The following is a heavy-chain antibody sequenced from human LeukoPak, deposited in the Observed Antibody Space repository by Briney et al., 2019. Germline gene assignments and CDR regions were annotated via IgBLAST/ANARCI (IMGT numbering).Heavy chain of an antibody. CDR2: ISSSSSTI. CDR3: ARDAPLVGATNPLDY. D-gene: IGHD1-26*01. CDR1: GFSFSVYG. Sequence: PGGSLRLSCAASGFSFSVYGMHWVRQAPGKGLEWVSYISSSSSTIYYADSVKGRFTISRDNAKNSLYLQMNSLRAEDTAVYYCARDAPLVGATNPLDYWGQGTLVTVSS. J-gene: IGHJ4*02. V-gene: IGHV3-48*01.